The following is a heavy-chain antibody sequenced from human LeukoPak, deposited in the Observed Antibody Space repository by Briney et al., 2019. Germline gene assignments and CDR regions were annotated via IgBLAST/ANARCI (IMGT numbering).Heavy chain of an antibody. CDR1: GYTFTGYY. V-gene: IGHV1-2*02. D-gene: IGHD1-26*01. CDR2: INPNSGGT. Sequence: ASVKVSCKASGYTFTGYYMHWVRQAPGQGLEWMGWINPNSGGTNYAQKFQGRVTMTRDTSISTAYMELSRLRADDTAVYYCAIVGGWSPPFDYWGQGTLVTVSS. CDR3: AIVGGWSPPFDY. J-gene: IGHJ4*02.